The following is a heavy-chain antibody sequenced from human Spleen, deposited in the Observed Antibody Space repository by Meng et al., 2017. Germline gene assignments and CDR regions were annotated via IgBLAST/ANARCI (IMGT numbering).Heavy chain of an antibody. D-gene: IGHD3-22*01. V-gene: IGHV3-64*04. CDR2: ISGDGRDT. CDR3: ARDGRDSSGDYLSGY. CDR1: GFSYSSYP. J-gene: IGHJ4*02. Sequence: GESLKISCAASGFSYSSYPTHWVRQAPGKGLESVSAISGDGRDTYYADSVKGRFTISRDNSKNTLYLQMNSLRAEDTAVYYCARDGRDSSGDYLSGYWGQGTLVTVSS.